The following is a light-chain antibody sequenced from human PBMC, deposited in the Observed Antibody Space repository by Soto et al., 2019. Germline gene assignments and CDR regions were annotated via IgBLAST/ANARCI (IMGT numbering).Light chain of an antibody. Sequence: EIVAPTSPATLPVYPRERAHLSFRASQSVSILLASYQQKPGQAPRLLIHGATTRATGIPASFSGSGSGTEFTLTISSLQSEDFAIYYCQQDNNWPRTFAQGTKVDI. CDR3: QQDNNWPRT. CDR1: QSVSIL. CDR2: GAT. J-gene: IGKJ1*01. V-gene: IGKV3-15*01.